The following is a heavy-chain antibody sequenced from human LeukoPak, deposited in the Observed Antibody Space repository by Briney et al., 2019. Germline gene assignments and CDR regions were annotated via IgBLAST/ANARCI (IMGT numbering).Heavy chain of an antibody. V-gene: IGHV3-21*01. Sequence: GGSLRLSCEATVFTFSAYSMICVRRAPGEGLECVSSISTSSCHIFYGDSVKRRFTISRDNTKNSLYLQKNSLTAEDTAVYYCARVYSSSWQGAGNWGQGTLVTVSS. J-gene: IGHJ4*02. D-gene: IGHD6-13*01. CDR1: VFTFSAYS. CDR2: ISTSSCHI. CDR3: ARVYSSSWQGAGN.